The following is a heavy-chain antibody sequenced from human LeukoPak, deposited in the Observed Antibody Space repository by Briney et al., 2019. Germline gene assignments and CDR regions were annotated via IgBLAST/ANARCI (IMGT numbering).Heavy chain of an antibody. D-gene: IGHD3-10*01. Sequence: SETLSLTCTVSGGSISSYYWSWIRQPPGKGLEWIGYIYYSESTNYNPSLKSRVTISVDTSKNQFSLKLSSVTAADTAVYYCARRNYYYFDYWGQGTLVTASS. CDR1: GGSISSYY. CDR2: IYYSEST. CDR3: ARRNYYYFDY. V-gene: IGHV4-59*01. J-gene: IGHJ4*02.